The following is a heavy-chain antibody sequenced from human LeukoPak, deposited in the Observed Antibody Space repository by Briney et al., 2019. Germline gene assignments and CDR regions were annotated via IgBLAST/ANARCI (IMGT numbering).Heavy chain of an antibody. D-gene: IGHD1-26*01. CDR1: GDSLRTTTYY. CDR3: ARDRELAALDP. J-gene: IGHJ5*02. Sequence: SETLSLTCTVSGDSLRTTTYYWNWIRQPPGKGLEWIGGLYHSGTIYYNPSLKSRFTISADKSKNHFSLKLTSVTAADTAVYYGARDRELAALDPWGQGTLVIVSS. CDR2: LYHSGTI. V-gene: IGHV4-39*07.